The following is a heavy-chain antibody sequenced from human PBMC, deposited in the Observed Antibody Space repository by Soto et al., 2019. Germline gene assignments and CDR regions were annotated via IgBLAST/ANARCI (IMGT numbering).Heavy chain of an antibody. CDR2: IYYSGST. CDR1: GGSVSSGSYY. J-gene: IGHJ4*02. CDR3: ARPSRVRGVRPQNFDY. V-gene: IGHV4-61*01. Sequence: QVQLQESGPGLVKPSETLSLTCTVSGGSVSSGSYYWSWIRQPPGKGLEWIGYIYYSGSTNYNPSIKSRVTISVDTSKNQFSLKLSSVTAADTAVYYCARPSRVRGVRPQNFDYWGQGTLVTVSS. D-gene: IGHD3-10*01.